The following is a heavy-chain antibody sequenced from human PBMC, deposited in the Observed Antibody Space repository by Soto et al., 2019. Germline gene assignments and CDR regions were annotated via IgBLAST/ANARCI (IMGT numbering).Heavy chain of an antibody. D-gene: IGHD3-22*01. J-gene: IGHJ4*02. CDR3: AREGTYYYDRSGYQPPDY. CDR1: GGTFSSYA. Sequence: QVQLVQSGAEVKKPGSSVKVSCKASGGTFSSYAISWVRQAPGQGLEWMGGIIPIFGTANYAQKFQGRVTITADESTSTAYMELSSLRSEDTAVYYCAREGTYYYDRSGYQPPDYWGQGTLVTVSS. CDR2: IIPIFGTA. V-gene: IGHV1-69*01.